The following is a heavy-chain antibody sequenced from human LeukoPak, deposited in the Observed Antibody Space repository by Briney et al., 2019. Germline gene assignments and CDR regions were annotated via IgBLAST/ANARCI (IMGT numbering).Heavy chain of an antibody. J-gene: IGHJ4*02. CDR3: SSSGGGIDY. Sequence: GGSLRVSCAASGFTFSSYWMSWVRQAPGKGLEWVANIKQDGSEKYYVASVKGRFTISRDNAKNSLYLQMNSLRAEDTAVYYCSSSGGGIDYWGQGTLVTVSS. CDR2: IKQDGSEK. V-gene: IGHV3-7*01. D-gene: IGHD6-6*01. CDR1: GFTFSSYW.